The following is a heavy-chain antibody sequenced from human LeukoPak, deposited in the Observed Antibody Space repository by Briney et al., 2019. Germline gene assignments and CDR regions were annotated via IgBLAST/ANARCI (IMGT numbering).Heavy chain of an antibody. CDR3: ARALYGSGSYYLYY. V-gene: IGHV3-21*01. CDR2: ISSSSSYI. D-gene: IGHD3-10*01. CDR1: GFTFSSYS. J-gene: IGHJ4*02. Sequence: GGSLRLSCAASGFTFSSYSMNWVRQAPGKGLEWVSSISSSSSYIYYADSVKGRFTISRDNAKNSLYLQMNSLRAEDTAVYYCARALYGSGSYYLYYWGQGTLVTVSS.